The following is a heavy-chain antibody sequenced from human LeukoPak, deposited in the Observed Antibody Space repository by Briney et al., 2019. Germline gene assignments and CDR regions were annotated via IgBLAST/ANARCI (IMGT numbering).Heavy chain of an antibody. J-gene: IGHJ4*02. CDR1: GGSVTSSSYY. D-gene: IGHD1-26*01. CDR2: IYYSGST. V-gene: IGHV4-61*01. Sequence: SETLSLTCTVSGGSVTSSSYYWSWIRQPPGKGLEWIAYIYYSGSTSYNPSLKSRVTISVDTSKNQFSLKLNSVTAADTAMYYCARLFHPALSGNYPFDYWGQGTLVTVSS. CDR3: ARLFHPALSGNYPFDY.